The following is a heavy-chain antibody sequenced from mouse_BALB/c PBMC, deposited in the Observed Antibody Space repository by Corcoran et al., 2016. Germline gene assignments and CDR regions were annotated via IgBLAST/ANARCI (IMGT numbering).Heavy chain of an antibody. D-gene: IGHD2-10*02. CDR1: GFNIKDTY. J-gene: IGHJ4*01. V-gene: IGHV14-3*02. CDR3: ARSQYGNYAMDY. Sequence: EVQLQQSGAALVKPGASVKLSCTASGFNIKDTYMHWVKQRPEQGLEWIGRIDPANGNTKYDPKFQGKATITADTSSNTAYLQLSSLTSEDTAVYYCARSQYGNYAMDYWGQGTSVTVSS. CDR2: IDPANGNT.